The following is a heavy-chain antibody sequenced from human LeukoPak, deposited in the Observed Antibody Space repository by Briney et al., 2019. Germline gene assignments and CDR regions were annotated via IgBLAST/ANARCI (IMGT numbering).Heavy chain of an antibody. CDR2: IYPGDSDT. V-gene: IGHV5-51*01. D-gene: IGHD2-15*01. J-gene: IGHJ4*02. CDR1: GYSFTNYW. Sequence: GESLKISCKGSGYSFTNYWIGWVRQMPGKGLEWMGIIYPGDSDTRYNPSFQGQVTISADKSTSTGYLQWNSLKASDTAMYYCARGGYRTNFDYWGQGTLVTVSS. CDR3: ARGGYRTNFDY.